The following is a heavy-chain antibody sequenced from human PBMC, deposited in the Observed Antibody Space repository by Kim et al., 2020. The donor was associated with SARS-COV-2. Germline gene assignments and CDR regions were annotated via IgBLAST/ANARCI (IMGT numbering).Heavy chain of an antibody. D-gene: IGHD6-13*01. CDR2: ISSSSSYI. CDR1: GFTFSSYS. Sequence: GGSLRLSCAASGFTFSSYSMNWVRQAPGKGLEWVSSISSSSSYIYYADSVKGRFTISRDNAKNSLYLQMNSLRAEDTAVYYCARDMVAQQLVRDYWGQGTLVTVSS. CDR3: ARDMVAQQLVRDY. V-gene: IGHV3-21*01. J-gene: IGHJ4*02.